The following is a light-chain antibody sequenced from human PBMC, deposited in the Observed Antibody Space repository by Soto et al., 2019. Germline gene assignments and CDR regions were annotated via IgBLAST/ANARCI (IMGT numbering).Light chain of an antibody. J-gene: IGLJ3*02. CDR1: SSDVGSYNL. CDR2: EGN. Sequence: QSALTQPASVSGSPGQSITISCTGTSSDVGSYNLVSWYQQYPGKAPRLMIYEGNKRPSGVSNRFSGSKSGNTASLTISGLQAEDEADYYCSSYTSSSTRVFGGGTKLTVL. V-gene: IGLV2-14*02. CDR3: SSYTSSSTRV.